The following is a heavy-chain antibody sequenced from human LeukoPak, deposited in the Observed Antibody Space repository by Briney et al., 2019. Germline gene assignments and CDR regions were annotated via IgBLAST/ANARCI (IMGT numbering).Heavy chain of an antibody. D-gene: IGHD3-22*01. CDR1: GGFISSGSYY. V-gene: IGHV4-61*02. CDR3: ARALWGDYYDSSPHAFDI. J-gene: IGHJ3*02. Sequence: PSETLSLTCTVSGGFISSGSYYWSWIRQPAGKGLEWIGRIYTSGSTSYNPSLKSRVTTSVDTSKNQVSLMMSSVTAADTAVYYCARALWGDYYDSSPHAFDIWGQGTMVTVSS. CDR2: IYTSGST.